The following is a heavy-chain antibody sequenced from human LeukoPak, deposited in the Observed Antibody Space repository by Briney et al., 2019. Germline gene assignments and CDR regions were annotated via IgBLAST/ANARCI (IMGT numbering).Heavy chain of an antibody. CDR2: ISGSGGST. D-gene: IGHD1-26*01. J-gene: IGHJ4*02. CDR3: ARKSTWALDY. Sequence: GGSLRLSCAASGFTFSSYAMSWVRQASGKGLEWVSAISGSGGSTYYADSVKGRFTISRDNSKNTLYLQMNSLRAEDTAVYYCARKSTWALDYWGQGTLVTVSS. CDR1: GFTFSSYA. V-gene: IGHV3-23*01.